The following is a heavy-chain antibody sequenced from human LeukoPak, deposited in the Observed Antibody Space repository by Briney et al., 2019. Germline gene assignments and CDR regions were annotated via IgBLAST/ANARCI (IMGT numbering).Heavy chain of an antibody. J-gene: IGHJ4*02. Sequence: ASVKVSCKVSGYTLTELSMHWVRQAPGKGREWMGGFDPEDGETIYAQKFQGRVTMTEDTSTDTAYMELSSLRCEDTAVYYCATNRWFGELLFDYWGQGTLVTVSS. CDR1: GYTLTELS. CDR2: FDPEDGET. D-gene: IGHD3-10*01. V-gene: IGHV1-24*01. CDR3: ATNRWFGELLFDY.